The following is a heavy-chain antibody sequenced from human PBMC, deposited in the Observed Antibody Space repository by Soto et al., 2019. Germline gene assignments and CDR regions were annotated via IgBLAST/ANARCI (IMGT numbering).Heavy chain of an antibody. J-gene: IGHJ4*02. CDR2: INPNSGDT. D-gene: IGHD6-13*01. V-gene: IGHV1-2*04. Sequence: APGQGLEWMGWINPNSGDTNYAQKFQGWVTMTRDTSISTAYMELSRLRSDDTAVYYCARSIAAAVDFDYWGQGTLVTVSS. CDR3: ARSIAAAVDFDY.